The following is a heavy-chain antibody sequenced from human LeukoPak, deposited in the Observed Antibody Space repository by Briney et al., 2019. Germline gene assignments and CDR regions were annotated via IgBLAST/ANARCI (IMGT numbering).Heavy chain of an antibody. V-gene: IGHV4-34*01. CDR1: GGSISSYY. CDR3: ARQWLLLDAFDI. CDR2: INHSGST. Sequence: SETLSLTCTVSGGSISSYYWSWIRQPPGKGLEWIGEINHSGSTNYNPSLKSRVTISVDTSKNQFSLKLSSVTAADTAVYYCARQWLLLDAFDIWGQGTMVTVSS. D-gene: IGHD3-22*01. J-gene: IGHJ3*02.